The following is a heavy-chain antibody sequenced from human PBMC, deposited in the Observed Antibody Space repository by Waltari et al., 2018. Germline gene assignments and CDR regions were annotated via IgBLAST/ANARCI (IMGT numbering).Heavy chain of an antibody. J-gene: IGHJ4*02. CDR3: ATLGMVRGVTPAFDY. D-gene: IGHD3-10*01. Sequence: QVQLVQSGAEVKKPGASVKVSCKVSGYTLTELSMHWVRQAPGKGLEWMGIINPSGGSTSYAQKFQGRVTMTRDTSTSTVYMELSSLRSEDTAVYYCATLGMVRGVTPAFDYWGQGTLVTVSS. CDR1: GYTLTELS. V-gene: IGHV1-46*01. CDR2: INPSGGST.